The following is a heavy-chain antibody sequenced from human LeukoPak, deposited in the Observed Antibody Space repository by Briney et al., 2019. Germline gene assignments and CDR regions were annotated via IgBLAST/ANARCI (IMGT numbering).Heavy chain of an antibody. Sequence: SGPALVQPTQTLTLTCTFSGFSLRTSGMRVSWIRQPPGKALEWLARIDWDDDKYCSTSLKTRLTISKATSKNQVGLTMTNMDPVDTATYYCARITYLRHYLPDPWGQGTLVTVSS. CDR3: ARITYLRHYLPDP. J-gene: IGHJ5*02. D-gene: IGHD3-10*01. CDR1: GFSLRTSGMR. V-gene: IGHV2-70*04. CDR2: IDWDDDK.